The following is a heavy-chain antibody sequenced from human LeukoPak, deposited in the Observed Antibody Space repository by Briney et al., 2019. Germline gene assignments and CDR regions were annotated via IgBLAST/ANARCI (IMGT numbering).Heavy chain of an antibody. V-gene: IGHV3-15*01. CDR2: IKSKTDGGTT. CDR3: TTSTYLAARSLSHDY. CDR1: GFTFSNAW. D-gene: IGHD6-6*01. Sequence: GGSLRLSCAASGFTFSNAWMSWVRQAPGKGLEWVGRIKSKTDGGTTDYAAPVKGRFTISRDDSKNTLYLQMNSLKTEDTAVYYCTTSTYLAARSLSHDYWGQGTLVTVSS. J-gene: IGHJ4*02.